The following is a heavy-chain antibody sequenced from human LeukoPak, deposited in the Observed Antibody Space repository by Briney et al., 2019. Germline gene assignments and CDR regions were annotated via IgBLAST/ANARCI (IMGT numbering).Heavy chain of an antibody. V-gene: IGHV1-46*01. CDR3: ARSSSGYYYSDY. J-gene: IGHJ4*02. D-gene: IGHD3-22*01. CDR2: INPSGGGT. CDR1: GYTFTNYF. Sequence: ASVKVSCKASGYTFTNYFTHWVRQAPGQGLEWMGVINPSGGGTTYAQKFQGRVTMTTDTFTSTAYMELRSLRSDDTAVYYCARSSSGYYYSDYWGQGTLVTVSS.